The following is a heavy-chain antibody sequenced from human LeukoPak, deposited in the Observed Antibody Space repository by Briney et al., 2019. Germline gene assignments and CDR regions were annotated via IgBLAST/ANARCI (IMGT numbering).Heavy chain of an antibody. D-gene: IGHD3-16*01. V-gene: IGHV4-59*11. J-gene: IGHJ5*02. CDR3: AKHLTNAYYDMIWFDP. Sequence: SETLSLTCTVSGGSISNHYWSWIRQAPGKGLEWIGYVYYSGSTNYNPSVKSRVAISVDTSNNQFSLRLSSVTAADTAVYYCAKHLTNAYYDMIWFDPWGQGTLVTVTS. CDR1: GGSISNHY. CDR2: VYYSGST.